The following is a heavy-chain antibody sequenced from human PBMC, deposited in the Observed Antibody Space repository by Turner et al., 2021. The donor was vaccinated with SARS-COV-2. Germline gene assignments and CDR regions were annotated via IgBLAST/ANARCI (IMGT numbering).Heavy chain of an antibody. CDR3: ARDDLDPDYGFHFDY. J-gene: IGHJ4*02. Sequence: QVQLVESGGGVVQPGRSLRLSCAASGFTFSSYGMHWVRQAPGKGLEGVAVIWYDGSNKYYADSVKGRFTISRDNSKNTLYLQMNSLRAEDTAVYYCARDDLDPDYGFHFDYWGQGTLVTVSS. V-gene: IGHV3-33*01. CDR2: IWYDGSNK. CDR1: GFTFSSYG. D-gene: IGHD4-17*01.